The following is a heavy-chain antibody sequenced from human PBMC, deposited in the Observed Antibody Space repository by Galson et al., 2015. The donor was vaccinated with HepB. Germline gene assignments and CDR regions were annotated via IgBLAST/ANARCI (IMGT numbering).Heavy chain of an antibody. CDR1: GYTLTELS. CDR3: ATVGRLLWFGELGPRCWFDP. CDR2: FDPEDGET. D-gene: IGHD3-10*01. J-gene: IGHJ5*02. Sequence: SVKVSCKVSGYTLTELSMHWVRQAPGKGLEWMGGFDPEDGETIYAQKFQGRVTMTEDTSTDTAYMELSSLRSEDTAVYYCATVGRLLWFGELGPRCWFDPWGQGTLVTVSS. V-gene: IGHV1-24*01.